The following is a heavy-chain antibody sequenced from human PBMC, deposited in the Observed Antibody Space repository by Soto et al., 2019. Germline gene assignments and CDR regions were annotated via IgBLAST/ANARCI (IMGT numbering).Heavy chain of an antibody. V-gene: IGHV4-59*01. CDR1: GGSISSYY. D-gene: IGHD6-6*01. J-gene: IGHJ5*02. CDR2: IYYSGST. CDR3: ARFVGQLVPTNWFDP. Sequence: SETLSLTCTVSGGSISSYYWSWIRQPPGKGLEWIGYIYYSGSTNYNPSLKSRVTISVDTSKNQFSLQLSSVTAADTAVYYCARFVGQLVPTNWFDPWGQGTLVTVS.